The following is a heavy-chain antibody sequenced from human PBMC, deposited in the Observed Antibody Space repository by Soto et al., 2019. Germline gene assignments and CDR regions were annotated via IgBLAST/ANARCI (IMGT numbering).Heavy chain of an antibody. CDR1: GYSFTSYW. CDR2: IDPSDSYT. D-gene: IGHD3-22*01. V-gene: IGHV5-10-1*01. CDR3: AGGLGYYYDSSGYPLNYGMDV. J-gene: IGHJ6*02. Sequence: GESLKVSCKGSGYSFTSYWISWVRQMPGKGLEWMGRIDPSDSYTNYSPSFQGHVTISADKSISTAYLQWSSLKASDTAMYYCAGGLGYYYDSSGYPLNYGMDVWGQGTTVTVSS.